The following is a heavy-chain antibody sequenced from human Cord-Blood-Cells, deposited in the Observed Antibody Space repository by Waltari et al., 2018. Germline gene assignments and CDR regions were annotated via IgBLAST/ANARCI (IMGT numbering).Heavy chain of an antibody. CDR3: ARTGDYVWGSYRYAFDI. D-gene: IGHD3-16*02. J-gene: IGHJ3*02. CDR2: INPNSGGT. Sequence: QVQLVQSGAEVKKPGASVKVSCTASGYTFTGYYMHGVRTAPGQGLEWMGWINPNSGGTNYAQKFQGRVTMTRDTSISTAYMELSRLRSDDTAVYYCARTGDYVWGSYRYAFDIWGQGTMVTVSS. V-gene: IGHV1-2*02. CDR1: GYTFTGYY.